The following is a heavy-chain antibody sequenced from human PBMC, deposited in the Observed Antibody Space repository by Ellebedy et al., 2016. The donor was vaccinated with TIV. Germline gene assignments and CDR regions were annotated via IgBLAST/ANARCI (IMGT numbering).Heavy chain of an antibody. V-gene: IGHV3-64*02. CDR2: ISSNGGST. D-gene: IGHD6-13*01. CDR1: GFTFSSYA. J-gene: IGHJ4*02. CDR3: ARGSSSLYAPIDY. Sequence: PGGSLRLSCAPSGFTFSSYAMHWVRQAPGKGLEYVSAISSNGGSTYYADSVKGRFTISRDNSKNTLYLQMRSLRAEDMAVYYCARGSSSLYAPIDYWGQGTLVTVSS.